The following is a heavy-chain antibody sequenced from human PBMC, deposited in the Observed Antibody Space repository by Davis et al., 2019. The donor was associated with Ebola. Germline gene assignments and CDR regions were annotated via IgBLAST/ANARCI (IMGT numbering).Heavy chain of an antibody. Sequence: GESLKISCAASGFTFSSYSMNWVRQAPGKGLEWVSSISSSSSYIYYADSVKGRFTISRDNAKNTMYLQMNSLRDEDTAVYYCAKEGDYCGRDCYGSFDYWGQGTLVTVSS. V-gene: IGHV3-21*04. CDR3: AKEGDYCGRDCYGSFDY. J-gene: IGHJ4*02. CDR1: GFTFSSYS. D-gene: IGHD2-21*02. CDR2: ISSSSSYI.